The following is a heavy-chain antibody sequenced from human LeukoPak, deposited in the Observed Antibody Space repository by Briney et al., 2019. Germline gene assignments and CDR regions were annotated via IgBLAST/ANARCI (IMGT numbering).Heavy chain of an antibody. CDR3: ARRSYNDY. CDR1: GFTFSSYT. J-gene: IGHJ4*02. Sequence: PGGSLRLSCAAPGFTFSSYTMNWVRQAPGKGLEWLSYITSSSSTIYYADSVKGRFTISRDNAKNSLYLQMNSLRDEDTAVYYCARRSYNDYWGQGTLVTVSS. CDR2: ITSSSSTI. V-gene: IGHV3-48*02. D-gene: IGHD1-1*01.